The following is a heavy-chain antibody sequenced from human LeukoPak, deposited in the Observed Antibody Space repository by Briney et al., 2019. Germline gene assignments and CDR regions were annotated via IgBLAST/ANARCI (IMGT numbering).Heavy chain of an antibody. V-gene: IGHV3-48*03. CDR2: IGSSGDTS. Sequence: GGSLRLSCAASGFTFSSYEMNWVRQAPGKGPEWVSYIGSSGDTSYYADSVKGRFTIYRDNAKNSLYLQMNSLRAEDTAVYYCAREYLYRYSGSYYGGGLDPWGQGTLVTVSS. D-gene: IGHD1-26*01. CDR1: GFTFSSYE. J-gene: IGHJ5*02. CDR3: AREYLYRYSGSYYGGGLDP.